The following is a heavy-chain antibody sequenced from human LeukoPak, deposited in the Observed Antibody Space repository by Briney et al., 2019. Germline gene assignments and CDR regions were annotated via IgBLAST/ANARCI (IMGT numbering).Heavy chain of an antibody. D-gene: IGHD3-22*01. Sequence: SEALSLTCAVYGGSFSGYYWSWIRQPPGKGLEWIGEINHSGSTNYNPSLKSRVTISVDTSKNQFSLKLSSVTAADTAVYYCARVGGITMIVVLIGDAFDIWGQGTMVTVSS. J-gene: IGHJ3*02. CDR2: INHSGST. CDR1: GGSFSGYY. CDR3: ARVGGITMIVVLIGDAFDI. V-gene: IGHV4-34*01.